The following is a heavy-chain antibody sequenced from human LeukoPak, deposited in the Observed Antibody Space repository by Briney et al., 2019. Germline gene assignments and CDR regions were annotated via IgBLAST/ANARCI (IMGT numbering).Heavy chain of an antibody. CDR3: AKEVEGYQLLSRKYYYYYMDV. Sequence: GGSLRLSCAASGDTFSSYGMNWVRQAPGKGLEWVAFIRDDGSNKYYADSVKGRFTISRDKSKNTLYLQMNSLRAEDTAVYYCAKEVEGYQLLSRKYYYYYMDVWGKGTTVTISS. J-gene: IGHJ6*03. D-gene: IGHD2/OR15-2a*01. V-gene: IGHV3-30*02. CDR1: GDTFSSYG. CDR2: IRDDGSNK.